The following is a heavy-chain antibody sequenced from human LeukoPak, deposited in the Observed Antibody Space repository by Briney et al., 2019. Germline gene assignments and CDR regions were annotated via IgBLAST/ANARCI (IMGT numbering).Heavy chain of an antibody. J-gene: IGHJ2*01. D-gene: IGHD3-22*01. CDR2: INHSGST. CDR1: GGSFSGYY. Sequence: PSETPSLTCAVYGGSFSGYYWSWIRQTPGKGLEWIAEINHSGSTNYNPSLKSRVTLSVDTSKNQFSLKLSSVTAADTAVYYCARGLDSSGYYYWYFEVWGRGTLVTVSS. V-gene: IGHV4-34*01. CDR3: ARGLDSSGYYYWYFEV.